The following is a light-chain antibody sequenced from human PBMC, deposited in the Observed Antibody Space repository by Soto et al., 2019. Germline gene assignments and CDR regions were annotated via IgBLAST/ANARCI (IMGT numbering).Light chain of an antibody. CDR2: GAY. V-gene: IGKV3-15*01. J-gene: IGKJ1*01. CDR3: KQYYSTPWT. CDR1: QTINSN. Sequence: VMTQAPATLSVSPGESATLSCRASQTINSNVAWYQQKHGQVPRLLIYGAYTRATDIQARFSGSGSGTDFTLTIKSLQAEDFAVYYCKQYYSTPWTFGQGTKVDIK.